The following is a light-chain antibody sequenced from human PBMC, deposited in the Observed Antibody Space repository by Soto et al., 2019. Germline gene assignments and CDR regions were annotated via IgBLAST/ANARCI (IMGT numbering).Light chain of an antibody. Sequence: QSALTQPRSVSGSPGQSVTISCTGTSSDVGGYNYVSWYQHHPGKAPKLMIYDVSNRPSGVYNRFSGSKSGNTASLTISGLQAEDEADYYCSSYTSSSTPGVVFGGGTKLTVL. CDR3: SSYTSSSTPGVV. CDR2: DVS. CDR1: SSDVGGYNY. J-gene: IGLJ2*01. V-gene: IGLV2-14*03.